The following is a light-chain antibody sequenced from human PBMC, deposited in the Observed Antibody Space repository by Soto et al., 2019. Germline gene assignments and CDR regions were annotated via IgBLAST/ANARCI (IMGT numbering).Light chain of an antibody. J-gene: IGKJ5*01. CDR1: QSVSSY. CDR2: GAS. V-gene: IGKV3-20*01. Sequence: EIVLTQSPATLSLSPGERATLSCRASQSVSSYLLWYQQKPGQTPRLLIYGASSRATGIPDRFSGSGSGTDFTLTISRLEPEDFAVYYCQQYGSSLPITFGQGTRLEIK. CDR3: QQYGSSLPIT.